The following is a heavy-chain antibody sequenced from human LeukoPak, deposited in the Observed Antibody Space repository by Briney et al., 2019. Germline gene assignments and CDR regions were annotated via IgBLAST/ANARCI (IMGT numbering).Heavy chain of an antibody. D-gene: IGHD1-14*01. CDR1: GYTFTGYY. CDR2: INPSSGDT. Sequence: ASVKVSCKASGYTFTGYYMHWVRQAPGQGLEWMGWINPSSGDTNYAPKFQGSVTMTRDTSINTAYMELNSLRSDDTAVYYCARQGPRRFFDYWGQGTLVTVSS. CDR3: ARQGPRRFFDY. J-gene: IGHJ4*02. V-gene: IGHV1-2*02.